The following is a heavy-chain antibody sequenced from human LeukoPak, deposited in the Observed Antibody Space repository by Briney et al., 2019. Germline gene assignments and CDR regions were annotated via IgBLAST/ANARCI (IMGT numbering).Heavy chain of an antibody. CDR2: INPSGGST. J-gene: IGHJ4*02. D-gene: IGHD3-22*01. CDR1: GYTFTSYY. V-gene: IGHV1-46*01. Sequence: ASVKVSCKASGYTFTSYYKHWVRQAPGQGLEWMGIINPSGGSTSYAQKFQGRVTMTRDTSTSTVYMELSSLRSEDTAVYYCARSGAYYYDRSGYFLAYWGQGTLVTVSS. CDR3: ARSGAYYYDRSGYFLAY.